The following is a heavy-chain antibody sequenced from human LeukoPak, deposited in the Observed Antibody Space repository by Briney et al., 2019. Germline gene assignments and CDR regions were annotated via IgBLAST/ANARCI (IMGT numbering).Heavy chain of an antibody. Sequence: GASVKVSCKASGGTFSSYAISWVRQAPGQGLEWMGGIIPIFGTANYVQKFQGRVTITADESTSTVYMELSSLRSEDTAVYYCARDHPPYYYDSSGYRASINYFDYWGQGTLVTVSS. CDR1: GGTFSSYA. CDR3: ARDHPPYYYDSSGYRASINYFDY. CDR2: IIPIFGTA. V-gene: IGHV1-69*13. D-gene: IGHD3-22*01. J-gene: IGHJ4*02.